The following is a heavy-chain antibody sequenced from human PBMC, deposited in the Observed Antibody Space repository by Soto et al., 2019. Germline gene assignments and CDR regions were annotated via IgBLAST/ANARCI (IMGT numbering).Heavy chain of an antibody. CDR3: ARDYDSSGDY. CDR1: GGSISTSSYY. J-gene: IGHJ4*02. V-gene: IGHV4-39*01. D-gene: IGHD3-22*01. CDR2: IYYSGST. Sequence: QLQLQESGPGLVKPSETLSLTCTVSGGSISTSSYYWGWIRQPPGKGLEWIGSIYYSGSTYYNPSLKSRVTISVDTSTNQSSLKLSSVTAADTAVYYCARDYDSSGDYWGQGTLVTVSS.